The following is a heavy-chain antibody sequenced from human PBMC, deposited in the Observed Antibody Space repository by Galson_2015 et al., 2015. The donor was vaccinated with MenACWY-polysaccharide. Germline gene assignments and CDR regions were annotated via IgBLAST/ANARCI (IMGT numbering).Heavy chain of an antibody. Sequence: GTNKGYAASVHGRFSISRDNSKNTLYLEMNSLRAEDTALYYCAREGSRIVFHAFDVWGQGTMVTVSS. V-gene: IGHV3-33*01. D-gene: IGHD2-21*01. CDR3: AREGSRIVFHAFDV. CDR2: GTNK. J-gene: IGHJ3*01.